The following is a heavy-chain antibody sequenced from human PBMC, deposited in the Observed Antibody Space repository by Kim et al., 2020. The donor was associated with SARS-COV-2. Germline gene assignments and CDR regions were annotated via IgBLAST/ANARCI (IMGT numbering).Heavy chain of an antibody. CDR3: ARPWAPYSSSWCYFQH. V-gene: IGHV3-33*01. CDR2: IWYDGSNK. D-gene: IGHD6-13*01. Sequence: GGSLRLSCAASGFTFSSYGMHWVRQAPGKGLEWVAVIWYDGSNKYYADSVKGRFTISRDNSKNTLYLQMNSLRAEDTAVYYCARPWAPYSSSWCYFQHWGQGTLVTVSS. CDR1: GFTFSSYG. J-gene: IGHJ1*01.